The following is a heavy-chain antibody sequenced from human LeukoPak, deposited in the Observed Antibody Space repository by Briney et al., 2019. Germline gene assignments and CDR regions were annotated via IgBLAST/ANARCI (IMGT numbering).Heavy chain of an antibody. CDR2: INSDASST. CDR1: GFTFRSYA. D-gene: IGHD6-13*01. Sequence: GGSLRLSCAASGFTFRSYAMNWVRQAPGKGLEWVSHINSDASSTWYADSVKGRFTISRDNAQNTLYLQMNSLRVEDTALYYCARGGLAAAIDYWGQGTLVTVSS. J-gene: IGHJ4*02. CDR3: ARGGLAAAIDY. V-gene: IGHV3-74*01.